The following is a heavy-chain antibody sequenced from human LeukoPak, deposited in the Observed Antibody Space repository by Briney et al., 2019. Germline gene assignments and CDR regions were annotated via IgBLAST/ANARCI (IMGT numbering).Heavy chain of an antibody. CDR1: GGSISSGSYY. CDR2: IYTSGST. D-gene: IGHD5-18*01. V-gene: IGHV4-61*02. J-gene: IGHJ4*02. CDR3: ARDALQGYSYGYFDY. Sequence: SQNLSLTCTVSGGSISSGSYYWSWIRQPAGKGLEWIGRIYTSGSTNYNPSLNSRVTISVDTSENQFSLRLSSVTAADTAVYYCARDALQGYSYGYFDYWGQGTLVTVSS.